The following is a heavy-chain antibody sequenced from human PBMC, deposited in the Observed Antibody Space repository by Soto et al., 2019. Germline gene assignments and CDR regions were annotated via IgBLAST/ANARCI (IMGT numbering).Heavy chain of an antibody. V-gene: IGHV4-34*01. CDR3: ARGPTTVTTSPYYYYGMDV. D-gene: IGHD4-17*01. CDR2: INHSGST. CDR1: GGSFSGYY. Sequence: SETLSLTCAVYGGSFSGYYWSWIRQPPGKGLEWIGEINHSGSTNYNPSLKSRVTISVDTSKNQFSLKLSSVTAADTAAYYCARGPTTVTTSPYYYYGMDVWGQGTTVTVSS. J-gene: IGHJ6*02.